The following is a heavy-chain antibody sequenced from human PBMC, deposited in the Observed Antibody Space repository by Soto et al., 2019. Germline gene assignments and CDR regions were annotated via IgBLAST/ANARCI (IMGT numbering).Heavy chain of an antibody. CDR3: AKEAEQWLVRDAFDI. CDR2: ISYDGSNK. Sequence: LGAALRPSCAPSGFTFNSDGMHWVREAPGKGLEWVAVISYDGSNKYYADSVKGRFTIARDNSKNTLYLQMNSLRAEDTAVYYCAKEAEQWLVRDAFDIWGQGTMVTVSS. CDR1: GFTFNSDG. D-gene: IGHD6-19*01. J-gene: IGHJ3*02. V-gene: IGHV3-30*18.